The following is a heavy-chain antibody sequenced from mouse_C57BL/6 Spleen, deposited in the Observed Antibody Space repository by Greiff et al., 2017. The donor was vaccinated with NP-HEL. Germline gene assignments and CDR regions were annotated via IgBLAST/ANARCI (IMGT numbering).Heavy chain of an antibody. CDR2: IYPGDGDT. Sequence: QVQLQQSGPELVKPGASVKISCKASGYAFSSSWMNWVKQRPGKGLEWIGRIYPGDGDTNYNGKFKGKATLTADKSSSTAYMQLSSLTSEDSAVYFCARNWEGAHYWGQGTTLTVSS. J-gene: IGHJ2*01. D-gene: IGHD4-1*01. CDR3: ARNWEGAHY. V-gene: IGHV1-82*01. CDR1: GYAFSSSW.